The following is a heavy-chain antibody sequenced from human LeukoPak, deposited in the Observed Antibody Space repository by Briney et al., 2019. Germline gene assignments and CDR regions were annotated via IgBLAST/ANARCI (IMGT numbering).Heavy chain of an antibody. Sequence: GASVKVSCKASGYTFTSYGISWVRQAPGQGLEWMGWISAYNGNTNYAQKLQGRVTMTTDTSTSTAYMELRSLRSDDTAVYYCEVMVRGVKTSDYWGQGTLVTVSS. CDR2: ISAYNGNT. D-gene: IGHD3-10*01. CDR3: EVMVRGVKTSDY. J-gene: IGHJ4*02. CDR1: GYTFTSYG. V-gene: IGHV1-18*01.